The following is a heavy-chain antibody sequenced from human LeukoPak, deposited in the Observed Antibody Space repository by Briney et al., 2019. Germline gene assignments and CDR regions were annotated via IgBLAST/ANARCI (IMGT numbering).Heavy chain of an antibody. CDR2: IKEDGSEK. CDR3: ARDRWGYSYGGD. J-gene: IGHJ4*02. Sequence: GGSLRLSCAASGFTFSNYWMSWVRQAPGKGLGWVANIKEDGSEKYYVDSVKGRFTISRDNAKNSLYLQMNSLRAEDTAVYFCARDRWGYSYGGDWGQGTQVTVSS. D-gene: IGHD5-18*01. V-gene: IGHV3-7*01. CDR1: GFTFSNYW.